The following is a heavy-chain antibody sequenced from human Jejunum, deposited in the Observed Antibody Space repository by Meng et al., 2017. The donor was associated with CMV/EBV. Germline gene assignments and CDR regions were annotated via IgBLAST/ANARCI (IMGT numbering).Heavy chain of an antibody. CDR2: INPNSRST. D-gene: IGHD3-10*01. V-gene: IGHV1-2*02. J-gene: IGHJ4*02. CDR3: ARGWASVEGIYYFDY. Sequence: SGYTFTGYHIPWIRKPPGLGLEWMGYINPNSRSTKWSGKSQGRFTMTRDTSINNAFMELSNLRSSDTAVYYCARGWASVEGIYYFDYWGQGTLVTVSS. CDR1: GYTFTGYH.